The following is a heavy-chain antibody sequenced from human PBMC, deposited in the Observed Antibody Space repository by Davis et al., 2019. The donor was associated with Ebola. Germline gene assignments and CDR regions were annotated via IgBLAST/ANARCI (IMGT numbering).Heavy chain of an antibody. Sequence: MPSETLSLTCTVSGGSISSSSYYWGWIRQPPGKGLEWIGGIYYSGSTYYSPSLKSRVTISVDTSKNQFSLKLSSVTAADTAVYYCASRQAAPDRGPWFDPWGQGTLVTVSS. V-gene: IGHV4-39*01. J-gene: IGHJ5*02. CDR2: IYYSGST. CDR3: ASRQAAPDRGPWFDP. D-gene: IGHD6-13*01. CDR1: GGSISSSSYY.